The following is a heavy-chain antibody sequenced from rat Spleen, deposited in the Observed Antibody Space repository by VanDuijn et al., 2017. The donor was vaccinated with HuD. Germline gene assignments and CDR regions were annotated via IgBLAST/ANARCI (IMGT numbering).Heavy chain of an antibody. J-gene: IGHJ3*01. V-gene: IGHV5S13*01. CDR2: ISHDGDNN. D-gene: IGHD1-11*01. CDR3: TRHGGLRNWFAY. Sequence: EVQLVESGGGLVQPGRSLKISCAVSGLTFSDYDFAWVRQAPTKGLAWIAFISHDGDNNYYRDYVKGRFTIARDNAENTQYLQMDSLRSEDTATYYFTRHGGLRNWFAYWGQGTLVTVSS. CDR1: GLTFSDYD.